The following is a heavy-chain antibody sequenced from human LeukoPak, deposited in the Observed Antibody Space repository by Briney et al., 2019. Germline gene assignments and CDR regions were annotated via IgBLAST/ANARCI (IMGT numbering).Heavy chain of an antibody. CDR1: GGSFSGYY. CDR3: PGALVVVADYINWFDP. Sequence: SETLSLTCAVYGGSFSGYYWSWIRQPPGKGLEWMGEINHSGSTNYNPSLKSRVTISVDTSMKQFSLKLSSLTAADTAVYYLPGALVVVADYINWFDPWGQGTLVTVSS. V-gene: IGHV4-34*01. CDR2: INHSGST. J-gene: IGHJ5*02. D-gene: IGHD2-15*01.